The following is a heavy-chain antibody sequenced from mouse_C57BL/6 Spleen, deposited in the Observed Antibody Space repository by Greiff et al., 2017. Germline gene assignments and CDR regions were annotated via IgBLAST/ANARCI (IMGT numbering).Heavy chain of an antibody. CDR2: IDPETGGT. CDR3: TTRPGGGFAY. V-gene: IGHV1-15*01. Sequence: QVQLQQSGAELVRPGASVTLSCKASGYTFTDYEMHWVKQTPVHGLEWIGAIDPETGGTAYNQKFKGKAILTADKSSSTAYMELRRLTSEDSAVYYCTTRPGGGFAYWGQGTLVTVSA. CDR1: GYTFTDYE. J-gene: IGHJ3*01.